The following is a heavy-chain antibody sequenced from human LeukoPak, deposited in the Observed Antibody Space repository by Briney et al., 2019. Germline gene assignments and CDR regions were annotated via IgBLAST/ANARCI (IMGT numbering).Heavy chain of an antibody. CDR2: ISISSSII. J-gene: IGHJ3*02. V-gene: IGHV3-48*02. CDR1: GFTFSNHN. CDR3: ARESGAPPLRGLDI. D-gene: IGHD4-17*01. Sequence: GSLRLSCAASGFTFSNHNMNWVRQAPGKGLEWVSYISISSSIIYYADSVKGRFTISRDNAKNSLYLQMNSLRDEDTAVYYCARESGAPPLRGLDIWGQGTMVTVSS.